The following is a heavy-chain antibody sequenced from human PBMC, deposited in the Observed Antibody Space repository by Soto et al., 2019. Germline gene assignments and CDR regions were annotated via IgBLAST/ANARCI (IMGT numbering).Heavy chain of an antibody. Sequence: QVQLVESGGGVVQPGRSLRLSCAASGFTFSSYGMHWVRQAPGKGLEWVAVISYDGSNKYYADSVKGRFTISRDNSKNTLYLQMNSLRAEDTAVYYCAKDLREYSGDCLYYWGQGTLVTVSS. J-gene: IGHJ4*02. V-gene: IGHV3-30*18. CDR1: GFTFSSYG. CDR3: AKDLREYSGDCLYY. CDR2: ISYDGSNK. D-gene: IGHD5-12*01.